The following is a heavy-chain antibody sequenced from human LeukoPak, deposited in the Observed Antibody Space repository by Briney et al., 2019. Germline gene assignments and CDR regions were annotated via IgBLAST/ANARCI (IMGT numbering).Heavy chain of an antibody. CDR3: AREISGDSYSSGSAQYGMDV. CDR2: INADNGNT. V-gene: IGHV1-3*01. CDR1: GYTFTSYA. Sequence: ASVKVSCKSSGYTFTSYAMHWVRQAPGQRLEWMGWINADNGNTKYSQKFHVRVTITRYTSASTAYMELSSLRSEDTAVYYCAREISGDSYSSGSAQYGMDVWGKGTKVTVSS. J-gene: IGHJ6*04. D-gene: IGHD3-10*01.